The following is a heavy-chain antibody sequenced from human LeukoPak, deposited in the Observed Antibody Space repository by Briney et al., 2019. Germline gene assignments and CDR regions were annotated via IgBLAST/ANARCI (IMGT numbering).Heavy chain of an antibody. D-gene: IGHD6-19*01. V-gene: IGHV3-30-3*01. J-gene: IGHJ6*02. CDR1: GFTFSSYA. CDR2: ISYDGSNK. CDR3: ARAMGQWLVHPSRGMDV. Sequence: GRSLRLSCAASGFTFSSYAMHWVRQAPGKGLEWVAVISYDGSNKYYADSVKGRFTISRDNSKNTLYLQMNSLRAEDTAVYYCARAMGQWLVHPSRGMDVWGQGTTVTVSS.